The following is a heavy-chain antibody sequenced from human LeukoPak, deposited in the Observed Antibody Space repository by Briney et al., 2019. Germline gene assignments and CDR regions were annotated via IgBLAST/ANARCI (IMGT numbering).Heavy chain of an antibody. CDR1: GFTFSSYA. CDR3: ARVGDYYMDV. Sequence: GGSLRLSCAGSGFTFSSYAMNWVRQAPGKGLEWVSYISSSSSTIDYADSVKGRFTISRDNAKNSLYLQMNSLRAEDTAVYYCARVGDYYMDVWAKGTTVTVSS. J-gene: IGHJ6*03. CDR2: ISSSSSTI. V-gene: IGHV3-48*01.